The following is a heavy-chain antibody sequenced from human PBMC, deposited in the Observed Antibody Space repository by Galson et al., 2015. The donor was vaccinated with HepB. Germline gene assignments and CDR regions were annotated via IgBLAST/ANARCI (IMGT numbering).Heavy chain of an antibody. D-gene: IGHD6-19*01. Sequence: SLRLSCAASGFTFSNYWIHWVRQAPGKGLVWASAISGSGGSTYYADSVKGRFTISRDNSKNTLYLQMNSLRAEDTAVYYCAKPQRKSSGWQGDAFDIWGQGTMVTVSS. V-gene: IGHV3-23*01. CDR1: GFTFSNYW. J-gene: IGHJ3*02. CDR2: ISGSGGST. CDR3: AKPQRKSSGWQGDAFDI.